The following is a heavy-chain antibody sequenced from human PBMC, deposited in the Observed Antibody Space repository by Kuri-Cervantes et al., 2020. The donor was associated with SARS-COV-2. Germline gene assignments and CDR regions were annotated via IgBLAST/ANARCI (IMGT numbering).Heavy chain of an antibody. CDR2: VRGKANNYAT. CDR3: TTLIYY. D-gene: IGHD3-3*02. CDR1: GFLFSASA. J-gene: IGHJ4*02. V-gene: IGHV3-73*01. Sequence: GGSLRLSCEVSGFLFSASAIHWVRQASGKGLVGVGRVRGKANNYATAYAASVKGRFTISRDDSKNMAYLQMNSLKTEDTAVYYCTTLIYYWGQGALVTVSS.